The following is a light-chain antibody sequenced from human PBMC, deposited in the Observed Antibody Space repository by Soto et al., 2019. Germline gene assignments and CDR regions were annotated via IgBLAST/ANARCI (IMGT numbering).Light chain of an antibody. CDR2: GAS. Sequence: ELVLTQAQATLSLSPGERATLSCRASQGVTPAYLASYQHKPGQAPRLLIYGASNRATGIPDRFSGSGSGTDFTLTISRLEPEDFAVYSCQQYCGSPLFTFGPGTRVDFK. CDR1: QGVTPAY. V-gene: IGKV3-20*01. CDR3: QQYCGSPLFT. J-gene: IGKJ3*01.